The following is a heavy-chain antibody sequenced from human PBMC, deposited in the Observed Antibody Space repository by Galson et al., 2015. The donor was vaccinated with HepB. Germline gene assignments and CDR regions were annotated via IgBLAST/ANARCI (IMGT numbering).Heavy chain of an antibody. CDR1: GFTFSNAW. J-gene: IGHJ3*02. CDR3: TTEEYCSGGSCYRAFDI. CDR2: IKSKTDGGTT. V-gene: IGHV3-15*01. Sequence: SLRLSCAASGFTFSNAWMSWVRQAPGKGLEWVGRIKSKTDGGTTDYAAPVKGRFTISRDDSKNTLYLQMNSLKTEDTAVYYCTTEEYCSGGSCYRAFDIWGQGTMVTVSS. D-gene: IGHD2-15*01.